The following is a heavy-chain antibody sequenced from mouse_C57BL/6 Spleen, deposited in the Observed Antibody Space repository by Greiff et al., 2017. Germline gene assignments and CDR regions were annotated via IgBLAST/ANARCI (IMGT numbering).Heavy chain of an antibody. CDR2: IYPSDSET. CDR1: GYTFTSYW. V-gene: IGHV1-61*01. Sequence: QVQLQQPGAELVRPGSSVKLSCKASGYTFTSYWMDWVKQRPGQGLEWIGNIYPSDSETHYNQKFKDKATLTVDKSSSTAYMQRSSLTSEDSAVYYCARSGTGTDYFDYWGQGTTLTVSS. D-gene: IGHD4-1*01. J-gene: IGHJ2*01. CDR3: ARSGTGTDYFDY.